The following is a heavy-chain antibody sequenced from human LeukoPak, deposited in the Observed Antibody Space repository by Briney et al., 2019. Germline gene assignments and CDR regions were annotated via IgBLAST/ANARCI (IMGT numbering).Heavy chain of an antibody. V-gene: IGHV1-69*01. CDR3: AREGVVPAATMDY. CDR1: GGTFSSYA. J-gene: IGHJ4*02. D-gene: IGHD2-2*01. Sequence: SVKVSCKASGGTFSSYAISWVRQAPGQGLEWMGGIIPIFGTANYAQKFQGRVTITADESTSTAYMELSSLRSEDTAVYYCAREGVVPAATMDYSGQGTLVTVSS. CDR2: IIPIFGTA.